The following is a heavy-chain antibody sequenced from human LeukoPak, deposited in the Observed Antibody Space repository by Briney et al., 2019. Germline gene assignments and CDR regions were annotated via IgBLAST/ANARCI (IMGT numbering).Heavy chain of an antibody. J-gene: IGHJ4*01. V-gene: IGHV3-74*01. CDR3: ARSQFDN. CDR2: IDGDGSTT. CDR1: GFIFGAYW. Sequence: GGSLRLSGEASGFIFGAYWMLWVRQAPGKGLVWVSRIDGDGSTTTYADSVKGRFTISRDNAKNTLYLQMNSLRAEDTAVYYCARSQFDNWGQGTLVTVSS.